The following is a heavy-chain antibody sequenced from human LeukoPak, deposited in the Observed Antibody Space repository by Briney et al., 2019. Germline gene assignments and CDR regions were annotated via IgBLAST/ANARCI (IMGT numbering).Heavy chain of an antibody. CDR2: ISYDGGDK. CDR1: GFTFSRYG. D-gene: IGHD2-21*02. V-gene: IGHV3-30*18. CDR3: AKDEAGFVVVTAIQTTYFDY. Sequence: PGGSLRLSCAASGFTFSRYGMHWVRQAPGKGLEWLAVISYDGGDKYYADSVKGRFTISRDNSKNTLYLQMDSLRAEDTAVYYCAKDEAGFVVVTAIQTTYFDYWGQGTLVTVSS. J-gene: IGHJ4*02.